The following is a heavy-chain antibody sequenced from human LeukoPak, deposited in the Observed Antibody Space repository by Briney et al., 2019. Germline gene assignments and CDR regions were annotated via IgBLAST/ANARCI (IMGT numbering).Heavy chain of an antibody. D-gene: IGHD1-26*01. Sequence: SETLSLTCTVSGGSISSSSYYWGWIRQPPGKGLEWIGSIYYSGSTYYNPSLKSRVTISVDTSKNQFSLKLSSVTAADTAVYYCARGSWYSFGAFDIWGQGTMVTVSS. CDR3: ARGSWYSFGAFDI. CDR1: GGSISSSSYY. V-gene: IGHV4-39*07. CDR2: IYYSGST. J-gene: IGHJ3*02.